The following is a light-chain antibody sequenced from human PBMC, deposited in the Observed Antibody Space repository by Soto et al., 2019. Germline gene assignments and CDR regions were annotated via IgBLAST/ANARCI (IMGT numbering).Light chain of an antibody. CDR2: DAS. Sequence: EIVLTQSPATLSLSPGERATLSCRASQSLSSYLAWYQHRPGQSPRLLIYDASTRATGIPARFSGRGSGTDFTLTISRLEPEDFAVYYCQQHTNWPLPFGGGTKVEIK. CDR3: QQHTNWPLP. CDR1: QSLSSY. V-gene: IGKV3-11*01. J-gene: IGKJ4*01.